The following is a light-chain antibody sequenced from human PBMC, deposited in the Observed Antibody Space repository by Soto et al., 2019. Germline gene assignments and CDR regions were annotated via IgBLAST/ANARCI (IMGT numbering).Light chain of an antibody. Sequence: SYEPTQPPSVSVAPGQTARITCGGDNIGTKGAHWYQQRPGQAPVLVVYDDNDPPSGIPERFSGSNSGNTATLTISRVEAGDGADYYCQVWDSNSDVVFGGGTKLTVL. CDR3: QVWDSNSDVV. CDR1: NIGTKG. J-gene: IGLJ2*01. CDR2: DDN. V-gene: IGLV3-21*02.